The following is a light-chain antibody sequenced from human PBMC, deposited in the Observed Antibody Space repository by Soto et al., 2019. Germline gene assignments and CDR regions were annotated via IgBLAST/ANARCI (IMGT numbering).Light chain of an antibody. CDR3: HQYGSSLWT. J-gene: IGKJ1*01. CDR2: GAS. Sequence: EIVLTQSPGTPSLSPGERATLSCRASQSVSASYLIWYQQKPGQAPRLLIYGASSRETGVRDLFSGSGAGTEFTLTISRLEPEDFAMDYCHQYGSSLWTFGQGTKVDIK. CDR1: QSVSASY. V-gene: IGKV3-20*01.